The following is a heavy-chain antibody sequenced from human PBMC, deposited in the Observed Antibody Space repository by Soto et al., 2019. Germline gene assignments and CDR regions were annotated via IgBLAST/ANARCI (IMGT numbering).Heavy chain of an antibody. CDR3: ARAFIPGSNNWFDP. Sequence: PGGSLRLSCAASGFTFSSYSMNWVRQAPGKGLEWVSSISSSSSYIYYADSVKGRFTISRDNAKNSLYLQMNSLRAEDTAVYYCARAFIPGSNNWFDPWGQGTLVTVS. D-gene: IGHD3-10*01. CDR1: GFTFSSYS. V-gene: IGHV3-21*01. J-gene: IGHJ5*02. CDR2: ISSSSSYI.